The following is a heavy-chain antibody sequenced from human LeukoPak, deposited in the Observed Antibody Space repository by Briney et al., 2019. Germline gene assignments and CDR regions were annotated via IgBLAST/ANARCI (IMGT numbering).Heavy chain of an antibody. V-gene: IGHV1-2*02. CDR2: INPVSGGT. CDR3: ARANFLSCSSTSCLFDY. Sequence: ASVKVSCKAPEYTFTDYYLHWVRQAPGQGFEWMGWINPVSGGTNYVQKLQGRVTMTRDTSISTAYMELSRLRSDDTAVYYCARANFLSCSSTSCLFDYWGQGTLVTVSS. J-gene: IGHJ4*02. CDR1: EYTFTDYY. D-gene: IGHD2-2*01.